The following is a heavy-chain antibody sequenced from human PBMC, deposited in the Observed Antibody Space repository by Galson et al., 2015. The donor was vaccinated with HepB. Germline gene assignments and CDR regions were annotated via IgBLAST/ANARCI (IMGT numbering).Heavy chain of an antibody. CDR1: GYTFTSYG. CDR2: ISAYNGNT. J-gene: IGHJ4*02. V-gene: IGHV1-18*01. D-gene: IGHD2-2*01. CDR3: AREIVVVPAAMAGYDY. Sequence: SVKVSCKASGYTFTSYGISWVRQAPGQGLEWMGWISAYNGNTNYAQKLQGRVTMTTDTSTSTAYMELRSLRSDDTAVYYCAREIVVVPAAMAGYDYWGQGTLVTVSP.